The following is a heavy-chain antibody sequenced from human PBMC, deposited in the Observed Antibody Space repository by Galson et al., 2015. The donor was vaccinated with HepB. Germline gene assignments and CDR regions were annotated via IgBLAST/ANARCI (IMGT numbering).Heavy chain of an antibody. J-gene: IGHJ4*02. CDR1: GGSISSANW. V-gene: IGHV4-4*02. CDR3: ARHMSMPGTRGFDS. D-gene: IGHD1-1*01. Sequence: LSLTCVVSGGSISSANWWSWVRPPPGKGLEWIGEIYLGGRTHYNPSLNSRVTMSIDTSNNQFSLMLTSVTAADTAMYYCARHMSMPGTRGFDSWGQGTLVTVSS. CDR2: IYLGGRT.